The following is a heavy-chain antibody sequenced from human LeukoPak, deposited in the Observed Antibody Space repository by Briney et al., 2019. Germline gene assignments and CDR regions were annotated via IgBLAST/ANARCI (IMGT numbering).Heavy chain of an antibody. J-gene: IGHJ5*02. D-gene: IGHD3-22*01. Sequence: ASVKVSCKTSGYTFTSFGINWVRQAPGQGLEWMGWINCYNEKTKYAQKFQGRVTMTTDTSTSTAYMELRSLTSDDTAVYYCARDLNYYDSSGYYPWGQGTLVIVSS. CDR3: ARDLNYYDSSGYYP. CDR2: INCYNEKT. V-gene: IGHV1-18*01. CDR1: GYTFTSFG.